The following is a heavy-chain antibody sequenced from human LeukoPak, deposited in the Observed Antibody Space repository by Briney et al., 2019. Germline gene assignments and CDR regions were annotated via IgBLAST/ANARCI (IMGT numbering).Heavy chain of an antibody. CDR1: GFTFNSYA. CDR3: ANTLTGGWSYFDY. CDR2: MSYDGSDK. V-gene: IGHV3-30*18. Sequence: GGSLRLSCAASGFTFNSYAMHWVRQAPGKGLEWVALMSYDGSDKHYADSVKGRFTISRDSSKNTLYLQMNSLRAEDTAVYYCANTLTGGWSYFDYWGQGTLVTVSS. J-gene: IGHJ4*02. D-gene: IGHD1-14*01.